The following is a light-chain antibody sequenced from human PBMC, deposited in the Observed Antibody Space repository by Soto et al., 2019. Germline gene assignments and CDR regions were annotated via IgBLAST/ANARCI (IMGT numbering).Light chain of an antibody. J-gene: IGLJ1*01. CDR3: TSYTSSTTPCV. Sequence: QSVLTQPPSVSGFLGQSVTISCTGTSSDVGSNNRVSWYQQPPGTAPKLMIYEVSNRPSGVPDRFSGSKSGNTASLTISGLRAEDEADYYCTSYTSSTTPCVFGTGTKVTVL. V-gene: IGLV2-18*02. CDR2: EVS. CDR1: SSDVGSNNR.